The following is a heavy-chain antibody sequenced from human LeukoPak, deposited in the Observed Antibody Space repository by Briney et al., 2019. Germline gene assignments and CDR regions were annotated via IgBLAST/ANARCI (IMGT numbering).Heavy chain of an antibody. V-gene: IGHV1-2*06. CDR1: GYTFTGYY. CDR3: ARAQRAVSSPSGY. CDR2: INPNSGGT. D-gene: IGHD3-16*02. Sequence: ASVKVSCKASGYTFTGYYMHWVRQAPGQGLEWMGRINPNSGGTNYAQKSQGRVTMTRDTSISTAYMELSRLRSDDTAVYYCARAQRAVSSPSGYWGQGTLVTVSS. J-gene: IGHJ4*02.